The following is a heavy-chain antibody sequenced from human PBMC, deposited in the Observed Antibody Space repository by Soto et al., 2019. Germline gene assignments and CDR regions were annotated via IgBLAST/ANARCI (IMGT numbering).Heavy chain of an antibody. D-gene: IGHD1-7*01. CDR3: AKDRVGGTFYTPLGF. CDR2: ISYDGSNT. J-gene: IGHJ4*02. V-gene: IGHV3-30-3*01. Sequence: GGSLRLSCAASGFTFSSYTMHWVRQAPGKGLEWVAVISYDGSNTYYADSVKGRFTISRDNSKNTLSLHLNTLKPEDTAVYHCAKDRVGGTFYTPLGFWGQGTLVTVSS. CDR1: GFTFSSYT.